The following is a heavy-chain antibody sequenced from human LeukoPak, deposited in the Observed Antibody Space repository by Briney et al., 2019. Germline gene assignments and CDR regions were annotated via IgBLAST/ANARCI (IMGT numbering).Heavy chain of an antibody. V-gene: IGHV4-38-2*02. CDR1: GYPINNAYY. CDR3: AKDVSMHGSDYRWYFDL. J-gene: IGHJ2*01. D-gene: IGHD1-26*01. CDR2: MLISGST. Sequence: PSETLSLTCGVSGYPINNAYYWVWIRQPPGKGLEWIGRMLISGSTYYNPSLKNRVTMSVDTSKNQFSLKLSSVTAADTAVYYCAKDVSMHGSDYRWYFDLWGRGTLVTVSS.